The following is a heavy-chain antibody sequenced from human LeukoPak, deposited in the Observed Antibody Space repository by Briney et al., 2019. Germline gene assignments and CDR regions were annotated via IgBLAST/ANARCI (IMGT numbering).Heavy chain of an antibody. CDR1: GGTFSSYA. CDR3: AREWYDILTGYQGFQLDY. J-gene: IGHJ4*02. Sequence: GSSVKVSCKASGGTFSSYAISWVRQAPGQGLEWMGRIIPRLDIANSAQSFQGRVMITADKSTSTAYMELSSLRSDDTAVYYCAREWYDILTGYQGFQLDYWGQGSLVTVSS. V-gene: IGHV1-69*04. D-gene: IGHD3-9*01. CDR2: IIPRLDIA.